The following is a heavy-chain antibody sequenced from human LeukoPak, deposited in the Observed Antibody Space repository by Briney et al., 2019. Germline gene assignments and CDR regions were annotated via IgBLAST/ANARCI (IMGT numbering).Heavy chain of an antibody. J-gene: IGHJ6*02. Sequence: GGSLRLSCAASGFTFDDYGMNWVRQAPGKGLEWVSRINSSGGSTGYADSVKGRFTISRDNTKNSLYLQMNSLRAEDTALYYCARDTYYYDSSGYYSEWYYYGMDVWGQGTTVTVSS. D-gene: IGHD3-22*01. CDR3: ARDTYYYDSSGYYSEWYYYGMDV. CDR1: GFTFDDYG. V-gene: IGHV3-20*04. CDR2: INSSGGST.